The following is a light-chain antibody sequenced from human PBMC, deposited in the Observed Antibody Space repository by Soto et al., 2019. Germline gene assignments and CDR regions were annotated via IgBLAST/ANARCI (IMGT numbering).Light chain of an antibody. CDR2: GAS. Sequence: EIVMTQSPATLSVSPGEGATISCRASQSVSSNFAWYQQKPGQAPRLLIYGASTRATGIPARFSGSGSGTEFTLSISSLHSEDVAVYYCQQYQNWPLTFGGGSKVEIK. CDR3: QQYQNWPLT. V-gene: IGKV3-15*01. J-gene: IGKJ4*01. CDR1: QSVSSN.